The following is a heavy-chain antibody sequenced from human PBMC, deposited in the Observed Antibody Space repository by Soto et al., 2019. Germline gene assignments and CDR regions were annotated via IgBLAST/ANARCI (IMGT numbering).Heavy chain of an antibody. CDR2: ISAYNGNT. V-gene: IGHV1-18*01. CDR3: ARDCGEYIVVVPAARAFDY. J-gene: IGHJ4*02. CDR1: GYTFTSYG. Sequence: GASVKVSCKASGYTFTSYGISWVRQAPGQGLEWMGWISAYNGNTNYAQKLQGRVTMTTDTSTSTAYMELRSLRSDDTAVYYCARDCGEYIVVVPAARAFDYWGQGTLVTVSS. D-gene: IGHD2-2*01.